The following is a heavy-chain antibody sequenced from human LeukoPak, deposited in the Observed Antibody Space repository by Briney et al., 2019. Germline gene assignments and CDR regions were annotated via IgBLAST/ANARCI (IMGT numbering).Heavy chain of an antibody. D-gene: IGHD3-10*02. CDR1: GFTFTNFA. CDR3: AKDGTMSLYGLDY. J-gene: IGHJ4*02. CDR2: ISYDGSNK. V-gene: IGHV3-30*04. Sequence: GGSLRLSCAASGFTFTNFAMHWVRQTPGKGLEWVAVISYDGSNKYYADSVKGRFTISRDNSKNTLYLQMNSLRAEDTAVYYCAKDGTMSLYGLDYWGQGTLVTVSS.